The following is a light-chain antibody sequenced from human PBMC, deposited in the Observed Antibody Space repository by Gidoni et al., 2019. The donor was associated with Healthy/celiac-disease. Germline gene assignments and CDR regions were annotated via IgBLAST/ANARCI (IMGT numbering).Light chain of an antibody. CDR3: QQYYSTPQFT. CDR1: QGISNY. CDR2: AAS. J-gene: IGKJ5*01. V-gene: IGKV1-27*01. Sequence: DIHMTQCPSSLSASVGDRVTITCRASQGISNYLAWYQQKPGKVPKLLIYAASTLQSGVPSGFSGSGSGTDFTLTISSLQPEDVATYYCQQYYSTPQFTFGQGTKLEIK.